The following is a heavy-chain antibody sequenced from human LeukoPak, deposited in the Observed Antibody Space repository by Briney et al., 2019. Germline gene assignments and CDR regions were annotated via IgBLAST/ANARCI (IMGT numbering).Heavy chain of an antibody. Sequence: GGSLRLSCAASGFTVSSNFMSWVRQAPGKGLEWVSVIYSGGDTYYADSVKGRFTISRDNSKHTLLLQMNSLRAEDTAFYYCARERGRGVISPYFDYWGQGTLVTVSS. CDR3: ARERGRGVISPYFDY. D-gene: IGHD3-10*01. V-gene: IGHV3-66*01. J-gene: IGHJ4*02. CDR1: GFTVSSNF. CDR2: IYSGGDT.